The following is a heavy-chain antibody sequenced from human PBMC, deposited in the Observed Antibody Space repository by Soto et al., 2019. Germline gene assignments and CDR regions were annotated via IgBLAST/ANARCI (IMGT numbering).Heavy chain of an antibody. CDR1: GYTFSKYG. CDR3: ARGVPESNAYYYYMAV. V-gene: IGHV1-18*01. CDR2: IDPSNGNT. J-gene: IGHJ6*03. Sequence: QVQLLQSGGEVRKPGASVKVSCKASGYTFSKYGISWVRQARGQGLEWMAWIDPSNGNTNYAQKIQGRDTLTNDTSTTTADMDLRSVKSADTAGYFCARGVPESNAYYYYMAVWGKGTTVTVSS.